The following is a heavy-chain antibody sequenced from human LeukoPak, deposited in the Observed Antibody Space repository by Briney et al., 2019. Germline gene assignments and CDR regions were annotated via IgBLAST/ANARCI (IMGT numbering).Heavy chain of an antibody. CDR3: AKGSRPMIVVVDFDY. D-gene: IGHD3-22*01. CDR2: ISAYNGNT. V-gene: IGHV1-18*01. J-gene: IGHJ4*02. Sequence: ASVKVSCKASGYTFTSYGISWVRQAPGQGLEWMGWISAYNGNTNYAQKLQGRVTMTTDTSTSTAYMELRSLRSDDTAVYYCAKGSRPMIVVVDFDYWGQGTLVTVSS. CDR1: GYTFTSYG.